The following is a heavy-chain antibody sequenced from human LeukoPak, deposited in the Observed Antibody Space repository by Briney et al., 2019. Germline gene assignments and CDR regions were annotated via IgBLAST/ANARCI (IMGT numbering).Heavy chain of an antibody. D-gene: IGHD3-22*01. V-gene: IGHV4-61*01. CDR2: MSYSGNT. J-gene: IGHJ4*02. CDR1: GGSISGSSSY. CDR3: ARDLSRGYYHFDY. Sequence: ASETLSLTCTVSGGSISGSSSYWGWIRQSPGKGLEWIAYMSYSGNTNYNPSLKSRVTISIDTSKNQFSLKLSSVTAADTAVYYCARDLSRGYYHFDYWGQGTLVTVSS.